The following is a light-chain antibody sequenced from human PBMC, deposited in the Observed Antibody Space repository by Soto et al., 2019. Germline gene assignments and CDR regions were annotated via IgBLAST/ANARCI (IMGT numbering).Light chain of an antibody. CDR1: QCVSSY. Sequence: EIVLTQSPATLSLSPGERATLSCRASQCVSSYLAWYQQKPGQAPRLLIYDASNRATGIPARFSGSGSGTDFTLTISSLQPEDFAVYYCQQRSNWPPTCGQGTNQEIK. V-gene: IGKV3-11*01. CDR3: QQRSNWPPT. CDR2: DAS. J-gene: IGKJ2*01.